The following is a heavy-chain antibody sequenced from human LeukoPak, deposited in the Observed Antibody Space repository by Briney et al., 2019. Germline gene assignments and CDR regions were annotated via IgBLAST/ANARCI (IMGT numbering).Heavy chain of an antibody. CDR3: AKDRGPGTTVVTSFDY. CDR2: ISYDGSNK. Sequence: GGSLRLSCAASGFTFSSYAMHWVRQAPGKGLEWVAVISYDGSNKYYADSVKGRFTISRDNSKNTLYLQMNSLRAEDTAVYYCAKDRGPGTTVVTSFDYWGQGTLVTVSS. V-gene: IGHV3-30*04. J-gene: IGHJ4*02. CDR1: GFTFSSYA. D-gene: IGHD4-23*01.